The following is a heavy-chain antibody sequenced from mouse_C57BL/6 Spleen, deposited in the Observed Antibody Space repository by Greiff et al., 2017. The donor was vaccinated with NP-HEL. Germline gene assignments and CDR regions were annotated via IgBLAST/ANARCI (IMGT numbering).Heavy chain of an antibody. CDR3: ARGDYGSPWYFDV. Sequence: EVQRVESGGGLVKPGGSLKLSCAASGFTFSDYGMHWVRQAPEKGLEWVAYISSGSSTIYYADTVKGRFTISRDNAKNTLFLQMTSLRSEDTAMYYCARGDYGSPWYFDVWGTGTTVTVSS. J-gene: IGHJ1*03. V-gene: IGHV5-17*01. CDR2: ISSGSSTI. CDR1: GFTFSDYG. D-gene: IGHD1-1*01.